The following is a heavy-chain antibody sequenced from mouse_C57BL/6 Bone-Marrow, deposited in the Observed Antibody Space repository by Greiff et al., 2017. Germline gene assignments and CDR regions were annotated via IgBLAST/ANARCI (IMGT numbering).Heavy chain of an antibody. Sequence: QVQLQQSGAELARPGASVKLSCKASGYTFTSYGISWVKQRTGQGLEWIGEIYPRSGNTYYNEKFKGKATLTADKSSSTAYMGLRSLTSEDSAVYFCARRGSYFDVWGTGTTVTVSS. CDR3: ARRGSYFDV. V-gene: IGHV1-81*01. CDR2: IYPRSGNT. CDR1: GYTFTSYG. J-gene: IGHJ1*03. D-gene: IGHD1-1*01.